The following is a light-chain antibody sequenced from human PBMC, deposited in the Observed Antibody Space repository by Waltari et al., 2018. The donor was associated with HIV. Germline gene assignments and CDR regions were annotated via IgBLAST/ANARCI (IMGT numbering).Light chain of an antibody. J-gene: IGKJ4*02. Sequence: IVMTQSPATPSVSPGERATRSCRAGQRVINKLAWYQQNAGQAPRLLIYDASTRATGVTARFSGSGSETAFTLTIGGLQSGDFAICYCQPYNTSLTFGGGTKVEIK. CDR3: QPYNTSLT. CDR1: QRVINK. CDR2: DAS. V-gene: IGKV3-15*01.